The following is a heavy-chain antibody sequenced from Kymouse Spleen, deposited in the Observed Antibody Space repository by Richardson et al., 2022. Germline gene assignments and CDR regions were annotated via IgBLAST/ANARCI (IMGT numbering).Heavy chain of an antibody. CDR1: GYTFTSYA. V-gene: IGHV1-3*01. J-gene: IGHJ4*02. CDR3: ARDRGAARPFDY. Sequence: QVQLVQSGAEVKKPGASVKVSCKASGYTFTSYAMHWVRQAPGQRLEWMGWINAGNGNTKYSQKFQGRVTITRDTSASTAYMELSSLRSEDTAVYYCARDRGAARPFDYWGQGTLVTVSS. D-gene: IGHD6-6*01. CDR2: INAGNGNT.